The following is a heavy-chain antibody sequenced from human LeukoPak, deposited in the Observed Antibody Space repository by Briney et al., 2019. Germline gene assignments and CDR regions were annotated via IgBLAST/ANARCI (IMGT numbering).Heavy chain of an antibody. J-gene: IGHJ4*02. V-gene: IGHV4-61*02. CDR2: IYTSGST. CDR3: ASERDGYNYIDY. Sequence: PSETLSLTCTVSGGSISSGSYYWSWIRQPAGKGLEWIGRIYTSGSTNYNPSLKSRVTISVDTSKNQFSLKLSSVTAADTAVYYCASERDGYNYIDYWGQGTLVTVSS. CDR1: GGSISSGSYY. D-gene: IGHD5-24*01.